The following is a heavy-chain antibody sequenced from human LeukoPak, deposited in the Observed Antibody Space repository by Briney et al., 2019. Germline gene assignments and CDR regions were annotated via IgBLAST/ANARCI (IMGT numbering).Heavy chain of an antibody. J-gene: IGHJ6*02. Sequence: SETLSLTCTVSGGAISSYYSSWIRQPPGKGLEWIGYIYYSGSTNYNPSLKSRVTMSVDTSKNQFSLKLSSVTAADTAVYYCARDELQWLPPYYYYYGMDVWGQGTTVTVSS. V-gene: IGHV4-59*01. CDR3: ARDELQWLPPYYYYYGMDV. CDR1: GGAISSYY. CDR2: IYYSGST. D-gene: IGHD6-19*01.